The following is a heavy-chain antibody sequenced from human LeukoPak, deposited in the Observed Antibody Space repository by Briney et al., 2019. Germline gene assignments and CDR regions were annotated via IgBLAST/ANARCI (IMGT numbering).Heavy chain of an antibody. D-gene: IGHD7-27*01. J-gene: IGHJ6*03. CDR2: ISGSGSST. CDR3: AKALGSNYYYYTDV. CDR1: GFTFSSYA. V-gene: IGHV3-23*01. Sequence: GGSLRLSYAASGFTFSSYAMGWVRQAPGKGLEWVSAISGSGSSTYYADSVKGRFTISRDNSKNTLYLQMNSLRAEDTAVYYCAKALGSNYYYYTDVWGKGTTVTVSS.